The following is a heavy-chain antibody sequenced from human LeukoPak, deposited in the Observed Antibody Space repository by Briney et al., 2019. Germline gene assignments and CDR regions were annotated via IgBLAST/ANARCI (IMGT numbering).Heavy chain of an antibody. CDR2: IYDSGST. Sequence: PSETLSLTCTVSGGSISSGSYYWSWIRQPAGKGLEWIGYIYDSGSTNYNPSLKSRVTISVDTSKNQFSLKLSSVTAADTAVYYCARERAMVRGVTPYYYGMDVWGQGTTVTVSS. V-gene: IGHV4-61*10. J-gene: IGHJ6*02. D-gene: IGHD3-10*01. CDR1: GGSISSGSYY. CDR3: ARERAMVRGVTPYYYGMDV.